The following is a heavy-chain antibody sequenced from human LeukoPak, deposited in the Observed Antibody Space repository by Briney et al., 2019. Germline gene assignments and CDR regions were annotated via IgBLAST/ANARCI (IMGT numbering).Heavy chain of an antibody. CDR2: ISGSGGSK. D-gene: IGHD3-10*01. Sequence: GGTLRLSCAVSGFTFSSYGMSWVRQAPGKGLEWVSAISGSGGSKYYADSVKGRFTISRDNSKNTLYLQMNSLRAEDTALYYCAKGRGIISDYWGQGILVTVSS. V-gene: IGHV3-23*01. CDR3: AKGRGIISDY. J-gene: IGHJ4*02. CDR1: GFTFSSYG.